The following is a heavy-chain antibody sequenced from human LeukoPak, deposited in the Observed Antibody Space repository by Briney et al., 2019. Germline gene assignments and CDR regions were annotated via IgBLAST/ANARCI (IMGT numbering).Heavy chain of an antibody. V-gene: IGHV4-59*01. D-gene: IGHD2-15*01. CDR2: IYSSGST. J-gene: IGHJ5*02. Sequence: PSETLSLSCTVSVGSISTYFWSWMRQPPGKGLEWIAYIYSSGSTTYNPSLRSRVTISVDTSKNQFPLKLNSVTVADTAVYYCARGGYLKTDWFDPWGQGTLVTVFS. CDR1: VGSISTYF. CDR3: ARGGYLKTDWFDP.